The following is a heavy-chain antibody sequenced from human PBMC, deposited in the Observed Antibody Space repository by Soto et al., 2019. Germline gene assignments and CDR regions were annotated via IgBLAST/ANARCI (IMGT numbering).Heavy chain of an antibody. Sequence: PSETLSLTCTVSGGSISSGGYYWSWIRQHPGKGLEWIGYIYYSGSTYYNPSLKSRVTISVDTSKNQFSLKLSSVTAADTAVYYCARERRGLVVPAAYPDYWGQGTLVTVSS. CDR2: IYYSGST. D-gene: IGHD2-2*01. V-gene: IGHV4-31*03. CDR3: ARERRGLVVPAAYPDY. J-gene: IGHJ4*02. CDR1: GGSISSGGYY.